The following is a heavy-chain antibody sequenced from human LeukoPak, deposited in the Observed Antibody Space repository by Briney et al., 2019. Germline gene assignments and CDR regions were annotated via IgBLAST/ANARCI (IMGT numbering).Heavy chain of an antibody. Sequence: PGGSLRLSCAASGFTFSSYWMSWVRQAPGKGLEWVANIKQDGSEKYYVDSVKGRFTISRDNAKNSLYLQMNSLRAEDTALYHCARVGAGSYSVAYYYYMDVWGKGTTVTISS. CDR3: ARVGAGSYSVAYYYYMDV. D-gene: IGHD3-10*01. CDR1: GFTFSSYW. V-gene: IGHV3-7*03. J-gene: IGHJ6*03. CDR2: IKQDGSEK.